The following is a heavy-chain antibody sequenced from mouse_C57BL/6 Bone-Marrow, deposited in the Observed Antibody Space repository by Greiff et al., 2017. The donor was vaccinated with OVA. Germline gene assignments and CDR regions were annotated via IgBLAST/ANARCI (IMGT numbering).Heavy chain of an antibody. V-gene: IGHV1-61*01. Sequence: QVQLQQPGAELVRPGSSVKLSCKASGYTFTSYWMDWVKQRPGQGLEWIGNIYPSDSETHYNQKFKDKATLTVDKSSSTAYLQLSSLTSEDSAVDYCARLGSNYPRRYFDYWGQGTTLTVSS. CDR1: GYTFTSYW. CDR3: ARLGSNYPRRYFDY. D-gene: IGHD2-1*01. J-gene: IGHJ2*01. CDR2: IYPSDSET.